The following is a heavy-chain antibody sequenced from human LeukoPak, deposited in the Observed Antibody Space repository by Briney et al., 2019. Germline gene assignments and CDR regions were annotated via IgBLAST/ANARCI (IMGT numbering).Heavy chain of an antibody. Sequence: SETLSLTCTVSGGSISSYYWSWIRQPPGKGLEWIGYIYYSGSTNYNPSLKSRVTISVDTSKNQFSLKLSSVTAADTAVYYCARRIPSYGDPWAFDIWGQGTKVTVSS. CDR2: IYYSGST. CDR1: GGSISSYY. V-gene: IGHV4-59*08. CDR3: ARRIPSYGDPWAFDI. J-gene: IGHJ3*02. D-gene: IGHD4-17*01.